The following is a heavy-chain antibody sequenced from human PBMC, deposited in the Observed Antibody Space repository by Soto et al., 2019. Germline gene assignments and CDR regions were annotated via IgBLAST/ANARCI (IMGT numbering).Heavy chain of an antibody. Sequence: GSLRLSCASSVFTFSRYWMHCVRQSPGKWLVWVSRINSDGSSTNYADSVKGRFNISRDNAKNTLYLQMNSLRAEDTAVYYCASSIEADSSGYYGHTDAFDIWGQGTMVTVSS. CDR1: VFTFSRYW. CDR2: INSDGSST. D-gene: IGHD3-22*01. V-gene: IGHV3-74*01. CDR3: ASSIEADSSGYYGHTDAFDI. J-gene: IGHJ3*02.